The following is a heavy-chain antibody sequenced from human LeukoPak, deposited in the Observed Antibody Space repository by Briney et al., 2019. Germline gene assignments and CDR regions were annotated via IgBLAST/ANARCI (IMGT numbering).Heavy chain of an antibody. D-gene: IGHD3-10*01. J-gene: IGHJ4*02. CDR3: ARGPVVREAYFDY. Sequence: GGSLRLSCAASAFTFSSYAMYWVRQAPGKGLEWVAVISYDGSSRYYADSVKGRFTISRDNSKNTLYLQMNSLRAEDTAVYHCARGPVVREAYFDYWGQGSLVTVSS. CDR2: ISYDGSSR. CDR1: AFTFSSYA. V-gene: IGHV3-30*04.